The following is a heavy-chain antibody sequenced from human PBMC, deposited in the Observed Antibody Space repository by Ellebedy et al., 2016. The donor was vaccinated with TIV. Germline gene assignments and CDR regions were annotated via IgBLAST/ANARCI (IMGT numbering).Heavy chain of an antibody. J-gene: IGHJ6*02. Sequence: GESLKISXAASGFTFRSYWMHWVRQAPGKGLVWVSRINSDGSSTSFADSVKGRFTISRDNAKNTLYLQMNSLRAEDTAVYYCARGDIVVVPAAISFDYYGMDVWGQGTTVTVSS. V-gene: IGHV3-74*01. CDR2: INSDGSST. CDR3: ARGDIVVVPAAISFDYYGMDV. D-gene: IGHD2-2*01. CDR1: GFTFRSYW.